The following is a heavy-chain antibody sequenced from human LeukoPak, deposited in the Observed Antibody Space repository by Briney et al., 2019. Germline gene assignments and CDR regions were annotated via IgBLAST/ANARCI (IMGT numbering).Heavy chain of an antibody. CDR1: GDSISSSNW. CDR2: IYHTGST. V-gene: IGHV4-4*02. J-gene: IGHJ3*02. CDR3: ARARDSSGYADI. Sequence: SETLSLTCAVSGDSISSSNWWSWVRQPPGKGLEWIGEIYHTGSTNYNPSLKSRVTISVDKSKNQFSLNLSSVTAADTAVCYCARARDSSGYADIWGQGTMVTVSS. D-gene: IGHD3-22*01.